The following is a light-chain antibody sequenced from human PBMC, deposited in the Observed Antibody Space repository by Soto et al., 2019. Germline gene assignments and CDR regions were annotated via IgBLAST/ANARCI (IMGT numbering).Light chain of an antibody. J-gene: IGLJ2*01. V-gene: IGLV2-14*01. CDR1: SSDVGGYNY. Sequence: QSALTQPASVSGSPGQSITISCTGTSSDVGGYNYVSWYQQHPGKAPKLMIYDVSNRPSGVSNRFSGSKSGNTASLTISGLQADDEADYYCSSYTSSSTVVFGGGTKRTGL. CDR3: SSYTSSSTVV. CDR2: DVS.